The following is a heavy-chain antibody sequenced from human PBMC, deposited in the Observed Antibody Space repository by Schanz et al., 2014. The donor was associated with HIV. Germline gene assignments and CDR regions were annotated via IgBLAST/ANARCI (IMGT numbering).Heavy chain of an antibody. V-gene: IGHV1-8*01. Sequence: QVPLVQSGAEVKKPGASVKVSCKASGYTFINYDIHWVRQASGLGLEWMGWMNPSTGNSGYAQMFQVRVPLPSDPPISTACLEVESLTSDDTAVYYCARGPKWEGRMDVWGQGATAIVSS. D-gene: IGHD1-26*01. J-gene: IGHJ6*02. CDR3: ARGPKWEGRMDV. CDR2: MNPSTGNS. CDR1: GYTFINYD.